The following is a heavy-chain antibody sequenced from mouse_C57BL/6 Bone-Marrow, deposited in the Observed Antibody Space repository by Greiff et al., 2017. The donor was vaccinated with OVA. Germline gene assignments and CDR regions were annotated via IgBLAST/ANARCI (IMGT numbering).Heavy chain of an antibody. D-gene: IGHD3-1*01. V-gene: IGHV5-6*01. CDR2: ISSGGSYT. CDR1: GFTFSSYG. CDR3: ARHRGPDY. J-gene: IGHJ2*01. Sequence: EVQLVESGGDLVKPGGSLKLSCAASGFTFSSYGMSWVRQTPDKRLEWVATISSGGSYTYYPDSVKGRFTISRDNAKNTLYLQMSSLKSEDTAMYYCARHRGPDYWGQGTTLTVSS.